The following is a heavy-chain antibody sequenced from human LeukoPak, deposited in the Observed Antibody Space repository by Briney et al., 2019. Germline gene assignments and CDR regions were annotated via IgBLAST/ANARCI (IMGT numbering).Heavy chain of an antibody. CDR3: VRDLILVDTPGNDFDY. CDR2: INVDGSVK. D-gene: IGHD4-23*01. CDR1: GFTFSNYW. Sequence: GGSLRLSCAASGFTFSNYWMNWVRQAPGKGLVWVSRINVDGSVKNYADSVKGRFTISRDNAKNSVSLQMNSLRAEDTAVYYCVRDLILVDTPGNDFDYWGQGALVTVSS. V-gene: IGHV3-74*01. J-gene: IGHJ4*02.